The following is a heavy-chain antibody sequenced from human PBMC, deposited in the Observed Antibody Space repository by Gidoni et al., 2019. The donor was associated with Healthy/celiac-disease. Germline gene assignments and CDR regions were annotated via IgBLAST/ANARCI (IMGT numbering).Heavy chain of an antibody. CDR1: GYSLNSYS. V-gene: IGHV5-51*01. Sequence: EVQLVQPGAEVKKPGEPPEISCKGSGYSLNSYSIGWVRQMPGKGLEWMGIIYPGDSDTWYSPSFQGHVTISADKSISTNDLQWSSLKASDTAMYYCARLSTVVTPEWYFDLWGRGTLVTVSS. D-gene: IGHD2-21*02. CDR3: ARLSTVVTPEWYFDL. J-gene: IGHJ2*01. CDR2: IYPGDSDT.